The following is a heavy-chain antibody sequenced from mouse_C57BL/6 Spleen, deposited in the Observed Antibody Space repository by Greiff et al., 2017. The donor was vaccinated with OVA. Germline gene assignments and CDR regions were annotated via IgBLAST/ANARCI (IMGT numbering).Heavy chain of an antibody. J-gene: IGHJ2*01. CDR2: IWSGGST. CDR3: ARGGYYGSSSYFDY. Sequence: VKVVESGPGLVQPSQSLSITCTVSGFSLTSYGVHWVRQSPGKGLEWLGVIWSGGSTDYNAAFISRLSISKDNSKSQVFFKMNSLQADDTAIYYCARGGYYGSSSYFDYWGQGTTLTVSS. V-gene: IGHV2-2*01. D-gene: IGHD1-1*01. CDR1: GFSLTSYG.